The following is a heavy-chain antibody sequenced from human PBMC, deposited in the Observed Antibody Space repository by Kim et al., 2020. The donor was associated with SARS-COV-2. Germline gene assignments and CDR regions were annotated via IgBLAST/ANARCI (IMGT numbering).Heavy chain of an antibody. D-gene: IGHD3-10*01. Sequence: GGSLRLSCAASGFTFSDYYMSWIRQAPGKGLEWVSYISSSSSYTNYADSVKGRFTISRDNAKNSLYLQMNSLRAEDTAVYYCARDRSWVGELEIYYGMDVWGQGTTVTVSS. V-gene: IGHV3-11*06. J-gene: IGHJ6*02. CDR1: GFTFSDYY. CDR2: ISSSSSYT. CDR3: ARDRSWVGELEIYYGMDV.